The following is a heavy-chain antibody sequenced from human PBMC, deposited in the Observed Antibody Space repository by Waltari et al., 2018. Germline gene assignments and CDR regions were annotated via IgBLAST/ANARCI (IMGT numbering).Heavy chain of an antibody. D-gene: IGHD1-7*01. CDR2: ISNSGGDT. CDR3: ARKDFTGTTSWLDA. Sequence: EVQLLESGGDLVQPGASLRLYGAGSHFTFRNSGMTWVRQAPGKGLEWVSGISNSGGDTYYADSVEGRFFISRDNSKNIVYLQMDSLRAEDTAVYYCARKDFTGTTSWLDAWGQGTLVTVAS. V-gene: IGHV3-23*01. J-gene: IGHJ5*02. CDR1: HFTFRNSG.